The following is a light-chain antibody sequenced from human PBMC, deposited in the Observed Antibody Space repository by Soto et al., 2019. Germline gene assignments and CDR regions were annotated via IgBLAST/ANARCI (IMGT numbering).Light chain of an antibody. Sequence: EIVLTQSPGTLSLSPGARSTLSCRASQSVGSSYLAWYQQKPGQAPRLLIYDASNRATGIPARFSGSGSGTDFTLTISSLEPEDFAVYYCQQRSNWPPWTFGQGTKVDIK. CDR1: QSVGSSY. CDR2: DAS. V-gene: IGKV3-11*01. CDR3: QQRSNWPPWT. J-gene: IGKJ1*01.